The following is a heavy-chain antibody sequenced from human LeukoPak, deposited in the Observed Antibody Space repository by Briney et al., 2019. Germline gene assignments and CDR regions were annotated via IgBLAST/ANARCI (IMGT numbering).Heavy chain of an antibody. Sequence: GGSLRLSCAASGFTFDDYAMPWVRQAPGKGLEWVSGISWNSGSIGYADSVKGRFTISRDNAKNSLYLQMNSLRAEDTALYYCAKGLDYYDSSGAFDIWGQGTMVTVSS. CDR1: GFTFDDYA. D-gene: IGHD3-22*01. V-gene: IGHV3-9*01. CDR2: ISWNSGSI. J-gene: IGHJ3*02. CDR3: AKGLDYYDSSGAFDI.